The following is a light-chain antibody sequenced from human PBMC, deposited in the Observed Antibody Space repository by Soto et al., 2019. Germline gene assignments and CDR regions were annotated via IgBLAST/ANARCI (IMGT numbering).Light chain of an antibody. CDR2: GAS. V-gene: IGKV3-20*01. CDR1: QSIGVN. CDR3: QQYGSSGT. J-gene: IGKJ1*01. Sequence: EFVLTQSPATPPVSLGGRVALSCRASQSIGVNLAWYQQKPGQAPRLLIYGASNRATGIPDRFSGSGSGTDFTLTISRLEPEDFAVYYCQQYGSSGTFGQGTKVDIK.